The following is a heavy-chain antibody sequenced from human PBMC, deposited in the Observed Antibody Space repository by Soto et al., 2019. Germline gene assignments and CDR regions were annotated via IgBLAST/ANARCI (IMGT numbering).Heavy chain of an antibody. CDR1: GGTFSSYS. V-gene: IGHV1-69*04. D-gene: IGHD1-26*01. J-gene: IGHJ5*02. CDR3: ARDSGSYYNSWFDP. Sequence: QVQLVQSGAEVKKPGSSVKVSCKASGGTFSSYSISWVRQSPGQGLEWMGRMMPIVGLVKYAEKFQGRVTITADKSTSTAYMELSSLRPEDTAVYYCARDSGSYYNSWFDPWGQGTLVTVSS. CDR2: MMPIVGLV.